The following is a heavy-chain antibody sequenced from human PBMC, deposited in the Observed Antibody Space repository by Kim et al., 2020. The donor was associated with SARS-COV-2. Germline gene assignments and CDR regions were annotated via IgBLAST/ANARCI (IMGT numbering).Heavy chain of an antibody. CDR3: ARGGEGTSWYKGWFDP. J-gene: IGHJ5*02. D-gene: IGHD2-2*02. Sequence: SETLSLTCTVSGGSISSGGYYWSWIRQHPGKGLEWIGYIYYSGSTYCNPSLKSRVTISVDTSKNQFSLKLSSVTAADTAVYYCARGGEGTSWYKGWFDPWGQGTLVTVSS. CDR1: GGSISSGGYY. CDR2: IYYSGST. V-gene: IGHV4-31*03.